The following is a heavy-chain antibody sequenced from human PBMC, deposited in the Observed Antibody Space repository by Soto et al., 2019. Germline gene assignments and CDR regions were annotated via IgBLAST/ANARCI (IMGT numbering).Heavy chain of an antibody. Sequence: SESLSLTCSVSGDSISNSRFYWAWIRQPPGEGLEWIGSIYHTGNAYYNPSLKSRVTISVDTSKNQFSLKLTSVTAADAALYYCARDFFDSSDYTTNWFDPWGQGTLVTVSS. V-gene: IGHV4-39*01. D-gene: IGHD3-22*01. CDR3: ARDFFDSSDYTTNWFDP. CDR1: GDSISNSRFY. J-gene: IGHJ5*02. CDR2: IYHTGNA.